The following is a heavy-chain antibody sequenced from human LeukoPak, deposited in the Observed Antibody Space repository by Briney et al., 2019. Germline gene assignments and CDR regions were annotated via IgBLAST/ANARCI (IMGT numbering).Heavy chain of an antibody. D-gene: IGHD2-2*01. CDR3: ARTRYCVCTSCYFDY. CDR2: IYYSGST. Sequence: PSETLSLTCTVSGGSISAYYWSWIRQPPGKGLEWIGYIYYSGSTNYNPSLKSRVTISVDTSKIQFSLKLRSVTAADTAVYYCARTRYCVCTSCYFDYWGQGTLVTVSS. J-gene: IGHJ4*02. V-gene: IGHV4-59*01. CDR1: GGSISAYY.